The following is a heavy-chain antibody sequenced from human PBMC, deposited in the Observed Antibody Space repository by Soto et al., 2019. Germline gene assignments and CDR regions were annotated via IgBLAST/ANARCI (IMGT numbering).Heavy chain of an antibody. D-gene: IGHD1-1*01. J-gene: IGHJ3*02. Sequence: QVQLQQWGAGLLKPSETLSLTCAVYGGSFSGYYWSWIRQPPGKGLEWIGEINHSGSTNYNPSLKSRVTISVDTSKNQFSLQLSSVTAADTAVYYCARGPRRTPTPPAFDIWGQGTMVTVSS. CDR3: ARGPRRTPTPPAFDI. V-gene: IGHV4-34*01. CDR1: GGSFSGYY. CDR2: INHSGST.